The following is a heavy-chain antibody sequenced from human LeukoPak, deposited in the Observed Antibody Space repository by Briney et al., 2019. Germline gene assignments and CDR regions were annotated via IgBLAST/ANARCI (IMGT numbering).Heavy chain of an antibody. CDR2: ISAYNGNT. Sequence: ASVKVSCKASGYTFTSYGISWVRQAPRHGREWMGWISAYNGNTNYAQKLQGRVTMTTDTSTSTAYMELRSLRSDDTAVYYCARDYDFWSGYYIHAFDIWGQGTMVTVSS. V-gene: IGHV1-18*01. CDR1: GYTFTSYG. CDR3: ARDYDFWSGYYIHAFDI. D-gene: IGHD3-3*01. J-gene: IGHJ3*02.